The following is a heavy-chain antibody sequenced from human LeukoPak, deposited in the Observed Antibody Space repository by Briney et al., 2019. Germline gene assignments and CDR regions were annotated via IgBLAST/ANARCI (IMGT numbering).Heavy chain of an antibody. J-gene: IGHJ4*02. D-gene: IGHD6-13*01. Sequence: ASVKVSCKASGYTFTSYGISWVRQAPGQGLEWMGWINTNTGNPTYAQGFTGRFVFSLDTSVSTAYLQISSLKAEDTAVYYCARVWVPNPSSSPSTNYFDYWGQGTLVTVSS. CDR3: ARVWVPNPSSSPSTNYFDY. CDR2: INTNTGNP. CDR1: GYTFTSYG. V-gene: IGHV7-4-1*02.